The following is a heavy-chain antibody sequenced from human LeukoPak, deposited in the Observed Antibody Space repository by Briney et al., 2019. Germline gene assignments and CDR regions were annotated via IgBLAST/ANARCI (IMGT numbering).Heavy chain of an antibody. V-gene: IGHV3-23*01. Sequence: GGSLRLSCAASGFTFSDYYMSWIRQAPGKGLEWASAISGSGGSTYYADSVKGRFTISRDNSKNTLYLQMNSLRAEDTAVYYCAKTRRFRSTSYYMDVWGKGTTVTVSS. CDR1: GFTFSDYY. J-gene: IGHJ6*03. D-gene: IGHD2-2*01. CDR3: AKTRRFRSTSYYMDV. CDR2: ISGSGGST.